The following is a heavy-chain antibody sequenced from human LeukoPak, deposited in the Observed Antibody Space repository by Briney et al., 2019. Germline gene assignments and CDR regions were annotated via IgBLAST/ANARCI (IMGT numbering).Heavy chain of an antibody. Sequence: GGSLRPSCAASGFTFSSYWMHWVRQAPGKGLVWVAHINSDGSSTSYADSVKGRFTISRDNAKNTLYVQMNSLRAEDTAVYYCARGRSYGSGSSPYGMDVWGKGTTVTVSS. V-gene: IGHV3-74*01. CDR3: ARGRSYGSGSSPYGMDV. D-gene: IGHD3-10*01. J-gene: IGHJ6*04. CDR2: INSDGSST. CDR1: GFTFSSYW.